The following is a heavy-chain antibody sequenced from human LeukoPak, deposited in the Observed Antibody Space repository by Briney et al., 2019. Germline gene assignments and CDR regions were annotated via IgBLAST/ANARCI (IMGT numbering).Heavy chain of an antibody. V-gene: IGHV3-23*01. Sequence: GGSLRLSCAASGFTFSTYAMNWVRQAPGKGLEWVSRISGSGVRTYYADSVKGRFTISRDNSKNTLYLQMNSLRAEDTAVYYCAKYSNTWYDDFWGQGTLVTVSS. CDR2: ISGSGVRT. J-gene: IGHJ4*02. CDR1: GFTFSTYA. D-gene: IGHD6-13*01. CDR3: AKYSNTWYDDF.